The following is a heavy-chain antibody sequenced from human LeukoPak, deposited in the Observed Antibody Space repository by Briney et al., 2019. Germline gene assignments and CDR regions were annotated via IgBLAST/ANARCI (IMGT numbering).Heavy chain of an antibody. D-gene: IGHD3-10*01. CDR2: ISSSSSTI. CDR3: ARNYGSGRFGPYDY. CDR1: GFTFSSYS. V-gene: IGHV3-48*04. Sequence: PGGSLRLSCAASGFTFSSYSTNWVRQAPGKGLEWVSYISSSSSTIYYADSVKGRFTISRDNAKNSLYLQMNSLRAEDTAVYYCARNYGSGRFGPYDYWGQGTLVTVSS. J-gene: IGHJ4*02.